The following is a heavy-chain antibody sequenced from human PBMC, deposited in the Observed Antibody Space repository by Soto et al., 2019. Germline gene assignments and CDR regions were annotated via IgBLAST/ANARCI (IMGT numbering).Heavy chain of an antibody. CDR2: ISYDGTNK. J-gene: IGHJ4*02. CDR1: GFTFRNFG. V-gene: IGHV3-30*18. D-gene: IGHD2-21*02. CDR3: AKAVPPFVVVTASDY. Sequence: GGSLRLSCAASGFTFRNFGMHWVRQASGKGLEWVAVISYDGTNKYYADSVKGRFTISRDNSKNTLYLQINSLRAEDTAVYYCAKAVPPFVVVTASDYWGQGTLVTVSS.